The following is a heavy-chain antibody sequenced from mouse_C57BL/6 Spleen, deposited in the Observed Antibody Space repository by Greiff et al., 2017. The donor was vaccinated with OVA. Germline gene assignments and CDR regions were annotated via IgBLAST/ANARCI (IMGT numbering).Heavy chain of an antibody. V-gene: IGHV1-26*01. CDR2: INPNNGGT. D-gene: IGHD2-1*01. CDR1: GYTFTDYY. CDR3: ASDGNYRFAY. J-gene: IGHJ3*01. Sequence: VQLQQSGPELVKPGASVKISCKASGYTFTDYYMNWVKQSHGKSLEWIGDINPNNGGTSYNQKFKGKATLTVDKSSSTAYMELRSLTSEDSAVYYCASDGNYRFAYWGQGTLVTVAA.